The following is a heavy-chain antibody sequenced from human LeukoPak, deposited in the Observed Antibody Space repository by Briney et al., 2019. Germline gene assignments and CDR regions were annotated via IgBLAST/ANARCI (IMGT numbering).Heavy chain of an antibody. D-gene: IGHD2-2*01. CDR3: ARDYAHSYGQFAY. Sequence: PGRSLRLSCAASGFTFSSYDMHWVRQAPGKGLEWVAVIWYDGSNKYFADSVKGRFTISRDNSKNTLFLQMNTLRAEDTALYYCARDYAHSYGQFAYWGQGTLVTVSS. J-gene: IGHJ4*02. CDR1: GFTFSSYD. CDR2: IWYDGSNK. V-gene: IGHV3-33*01.